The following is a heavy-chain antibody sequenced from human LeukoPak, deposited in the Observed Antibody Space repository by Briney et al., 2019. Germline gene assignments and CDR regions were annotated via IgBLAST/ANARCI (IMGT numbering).Heavy chain of an antibody. Sequence: SSETLSLTCAVSGTSITNYYWSWIRQPPGKGLEWIGYISYSGNTNYNPSLKSRVTISLDTSKNQLSLKVSTVTAADTAVYYCARHGARMTEKAAFDIWGQGTMITVSS. V-gene: IGHV4-59*08. J-gene: IGHJ3*02. CDR2: ISYSGNT. CDR3: ARHGARMTEKAAFDI. CDR1: GTSITNYY. D-gene: IGHD2/OR15-2a*01.